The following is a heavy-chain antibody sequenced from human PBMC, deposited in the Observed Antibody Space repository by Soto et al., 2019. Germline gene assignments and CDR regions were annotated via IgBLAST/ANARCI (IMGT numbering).Heavy chain of an antibody. CDR2: ISGSGGST. D-gene: IGHD6-13*01. J-gene: IGHJ5*02. V-gene: IGHV3-23*01. Sequence: GGSLRLSCAASGFTFSSYAMSWVRQAPGKGLEWVSAISGSGGSTYYADSVKGRFTISRDNSKNTLYLQMNSLRAEDTAVYYCAKGVGSSWFKNNWFDPWGQGTLVTVSS. CDR3: AKGVGSSWFKNNWFDP. CDR1: GFTFSSYA.